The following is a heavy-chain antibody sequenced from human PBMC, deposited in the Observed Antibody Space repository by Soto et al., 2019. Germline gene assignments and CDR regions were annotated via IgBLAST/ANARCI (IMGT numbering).Heavy chain of an antibody. J-gene: IGHJ6*02. D-gene: IGHD2-15*01. Sequence: PGGSLRLSCAASGFTFSRYGMHWVRQAPGKGLEWVAVISYDGSNKYYADSVKGRFTISRDNSKNTLYLQMNSLRAEDTAVYYCAKEVVGRKEEPIYYYYYGMDVWGQGTTVTVSS. V-gene: IGHV3-30*18. CDR1: GFTFSRYG. CDR2: ISYDGSNK. CDR3: AKEVVGRKEEPIYYYYYGMDV.